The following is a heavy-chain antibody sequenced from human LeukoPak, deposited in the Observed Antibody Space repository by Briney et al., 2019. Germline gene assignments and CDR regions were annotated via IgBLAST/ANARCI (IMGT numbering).Heavy chain of an antibody. CDR2: ISSSSSTI. D-gene: IGHD1-26*01. V-gene: IGHV3-48*01. J-gene: IGHJ6*03. Sequence: GSLRLSCAASGFTFSSYSMNWVRQAPGKGLEWVSYISSSSSTIYYADSVKGRFTISRDNAKNSLYLQMNSLRAEDTAVYYCARRVGYYYYMDVWGKGTTVTVSS. CDR1: GFTFSSYS. CDR3: ARRVGYYYYMDV.